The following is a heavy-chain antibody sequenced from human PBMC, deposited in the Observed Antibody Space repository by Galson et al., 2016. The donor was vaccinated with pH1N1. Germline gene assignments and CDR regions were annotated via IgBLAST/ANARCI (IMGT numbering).Heavy chain of an antibody. CDR3: AGPAGDRGSGFDL. CDR2: IDPNDSNT. V-gene: IGHV5-10-1*01. CDR1: GNSFTSSW. Sequence: QSGAEVKKPGESLRISCKGSGNSFTSSWISWVRQMPGKGLEWMGMIDPNDSNTKYSPPFQGHVTLSSDRSISTAYLQCSSLKDSDTAIYFCAGPAGDRGSGFDLWGQGTLVTVSS. J-gene: IGHJ5*02. D-gene: IGHD3-16*01.